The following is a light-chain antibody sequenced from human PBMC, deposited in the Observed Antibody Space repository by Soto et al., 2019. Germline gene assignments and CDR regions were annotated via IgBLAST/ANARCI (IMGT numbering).Light chain of an antibody. CDR3: QQRGNWPPT. Sequence: EIVLTQSPATLSLSPGERATFSCRASQRVSSYLAWYQQKPGQAPRLLIYDASNRATGIPARFSGSGSGTDFTLTISSLEPEDFAVYYCQQRGNWPPTFGQGTKVEIK. CDR1: QRVSSY. J-gene: IGKJ1*01. V-gene: IGKV3-11*01. CDR2: DAS.